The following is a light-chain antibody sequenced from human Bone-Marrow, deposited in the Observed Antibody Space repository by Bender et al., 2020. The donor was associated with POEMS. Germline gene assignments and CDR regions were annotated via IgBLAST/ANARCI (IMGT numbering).Light chain of an antibody. CDR2: EGF. Sequence: QSALTQPASVSGSPGQSITISCTGTTSDVGSFNLVSWYQQHPGKAPKLMIYEGFERPSEVSNRFSGSKSGKTASLTISGLQAEDEADYYCCSYAGSDTPVLGGGTKLTVL. CDR1: TSDVGSFNL. J-gene: IGLJ3*02. V-gene: IGLV2-23*01. CDR3: CSYAGSDTPV.